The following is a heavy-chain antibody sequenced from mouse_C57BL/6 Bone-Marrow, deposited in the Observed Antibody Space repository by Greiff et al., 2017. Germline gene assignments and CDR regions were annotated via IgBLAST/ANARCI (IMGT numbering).Heavy chain of an antibody. CDR3: ARCTTVVATRNDFDY. CDR2: IDPANGNT. Sequence: VQLQQSVAELVRPGASVKLSCTASGFNIKNTYMHWVKQRPEQGLEWIGRIDPANGNTKYAPKFQGKATITADTSSNTAYLQLSSLTSEDTAIYYCARCTTVVATRNDFDYWGQGTTLTVSS. D-gene: IGHD1-1*01. V-gene: IGHV14-3*01. CDR1: GFNIKNTY. J-gene: IGHJ2*01.